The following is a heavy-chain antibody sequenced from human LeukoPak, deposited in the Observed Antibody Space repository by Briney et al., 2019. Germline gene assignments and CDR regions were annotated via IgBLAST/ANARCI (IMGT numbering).Heavy chain of an antibody. CDR1: GFTFSRYA. CDR2: ISYDGSNK. CDR3: ARGSDYYDSSGYYRTDY. V-gene: IGHV3-30*04. Sequence: GGSLRLSCAASGFTFSRYAMHWVRQAPGKGLEWVAVISYDGSNKYYVDSVKGRFTISRDNSKNTLYLQMNSLRSEDTAVYYCARGSDYYDSSGYYRTDYWGQGTLVTVSS. J-gene: IGHJ4*02. D-gene: IGHD3-22*01.